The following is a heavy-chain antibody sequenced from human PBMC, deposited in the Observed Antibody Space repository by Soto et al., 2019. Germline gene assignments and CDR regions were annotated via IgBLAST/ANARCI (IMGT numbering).Heavy chain of an antibody. J-gene: IGHJ5*02. Sequence: QITLNESGPALVKPTQTLTLTCTFSGFSLTTSGVGVHWLRQPPGKALEWLAVIYGDDDKRYNPSLETRLTITTDTSKNHVVLTLTNMDPLDTATYYRAHNPSSSTNWYIRDDWFDPWGQGTLVTVSS. D-gene: IGHD6-13*01. CDR1: GFSLTTSGVG. V-gene: IGHV2-5*02. CDR3: AHNPSSSTNWYIRDDWFDP. CDR2: IYGDDDK.